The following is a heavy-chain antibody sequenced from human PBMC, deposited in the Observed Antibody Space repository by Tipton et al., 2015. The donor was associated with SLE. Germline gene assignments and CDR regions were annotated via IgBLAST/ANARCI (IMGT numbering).Heavy chain of an antibody. CDR3: ARATDWNLSPDV. CDR1: GGSIRSSRHF. Sequence: TLSLTCTVSGGSIRSSRHFWGWIRQPPGKGLGWIGVLYYSGNTYYNPSLKSPVTLSIDTSKNQFSLKMRSVTAADTAVYFCARATDWNLSPDVWGKGTTVTVSS. V-gene: IGHV4-39*07. J-gene: IGHJ6*04. CDR2: LYYSGNT. D-gene: IGHD1-7*01.